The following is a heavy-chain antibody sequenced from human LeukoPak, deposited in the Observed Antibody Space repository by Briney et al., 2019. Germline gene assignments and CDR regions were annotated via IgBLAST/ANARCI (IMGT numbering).Heavy chain of an antibody. V-gene: IGHV3-11*01. CDR1: GFTFGDYY. Sequence: GGSLRLYCVASGFTFGDYYMDWIRQAPGKGLEWISYISSSGITIYTADSVAGRFTISRDNTKKSLYLQMNSLRTEDTALYYCAKSDHRGDGFNYDYWGQGTLVTVSS. D-gene: IGHD5-24*01. CDR3: AKSDHRGDGFNYDY. J-gene: IGHJ4*02. CDR2: ISSSGITI.